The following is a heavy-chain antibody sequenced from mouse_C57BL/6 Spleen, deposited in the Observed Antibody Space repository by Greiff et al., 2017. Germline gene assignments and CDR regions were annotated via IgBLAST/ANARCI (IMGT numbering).Heavy chain of an antibody. D-gene: IGHD1-1*01. CDR1: GYAFSSYW. CDR3: ARYGGHGTPYFDV. V-gene: IGHV1-80*01. Sequence: QVQLKESGAELVKPGASVKISCKASGYAFSSYWMNWVKQRPGKGLEWIGQIYPGDGDTNYNGKFKGKGTLTADKSSSTVYMQLSSLTSEDSAVYFCARYGGHGTPYFDVWGTGTTVTVSS. CDR2: IYPGDGDT. J-gene: IGHJ1*03.